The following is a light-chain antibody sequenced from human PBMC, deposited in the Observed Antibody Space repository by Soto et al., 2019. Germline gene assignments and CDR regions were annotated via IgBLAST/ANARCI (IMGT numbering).Light chain of an antibody. CDR2: AAS. J-gene: IGKJ2*01. CDR3: QQSYITPRT. V-gene: IGKV1-39*01. Sequence: DIQMTQSPSSLSASVGERVTITCRASRSISTYLNWYQQKPGKAPNRLNYAASSLQSGVPSRFSGSGSGTDFALTIASLQPEDFAIYYCQQSYITPRTFGHGTKLEIK. CDR1: RSISTY.